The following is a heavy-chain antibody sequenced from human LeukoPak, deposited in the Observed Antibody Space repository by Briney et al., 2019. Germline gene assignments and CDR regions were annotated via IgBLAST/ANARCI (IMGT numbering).Heavy chain of an antibody. J-gene: IGHJ4*02. CDR1: GYTFTGYY. D-gene: IGHD3-16*02. Sequence: ASVKVPCKASGYTFTGYYMHWVRQAPGQGLEWMGWINPNSGGTNYAQKFQGRVTMTRDTSISTAHMELSRLRSDDTAVYYCARDSGAYDYVWGSYPQYFDYWGQGTLVTVSS. V-gene: IGHV1-2*02. CDR3: ARDSGAYDYVWGSYPQYFDY. CDR2: INPNSGGT.